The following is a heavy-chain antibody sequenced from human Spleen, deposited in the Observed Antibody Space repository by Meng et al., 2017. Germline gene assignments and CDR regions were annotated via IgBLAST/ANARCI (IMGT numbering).Heavy chain of an antibody. Sequence: LRLSCNVSGGSISSGGYYWSWIRQDPGKGREWIGYIYYSGSTYYNPSLKSRVTISVDTSKNQFSLMLSSVTAADTAVYYCARSVINGWFDPWGQGTLVTVSS. J-gene: IGHJ5*02. CDR1: GGSISSGGYY. V-gene: IGHV4-31*03. CDR2: IYYSGST. D-gene: IGHD2-8*01. CDR3: ARSVINGWFDP.